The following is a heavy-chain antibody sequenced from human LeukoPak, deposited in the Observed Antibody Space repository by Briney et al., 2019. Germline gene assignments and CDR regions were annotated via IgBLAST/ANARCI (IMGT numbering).Heavy chain of an antibody. D-gene: IGHD4-17*01. V-gene: IGHV4-61*03. CDR3: PSGATFDY. Sequence: SETLSLTCTVSGGSVSSDSYYWSWIRQPPGKGLEWIGYVYYSGSTNYYPSLKSRVTILVGTSKNPYSLQLSTATDAGTAGYYCPSGATFDYWGQGTLVTVSS. CDR1: GGSVSSDSYY. CDR2: VYYSGST. J-gene: IGHJ4*02.